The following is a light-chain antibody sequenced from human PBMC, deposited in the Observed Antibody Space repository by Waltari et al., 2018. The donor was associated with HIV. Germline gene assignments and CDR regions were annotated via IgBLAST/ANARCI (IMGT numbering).Light chain of an antibody. CDR2: DVN. CDR3: SSYGGSDNRVV. J-gene: IGLJ2*01. CDR1: DSDFAVYNY. V-gene: IGLV2-8*01. Sequence: QSALTQPPSASGSPGQSVTISCTGTDSDFAVYNYVSWYQQHPGRAPKFLIYDVNKRPAGVPDRFCGSKSGNTASLTVSGLQADDEADYYCSSYGGSDNRVVFGGGTKLTVL.